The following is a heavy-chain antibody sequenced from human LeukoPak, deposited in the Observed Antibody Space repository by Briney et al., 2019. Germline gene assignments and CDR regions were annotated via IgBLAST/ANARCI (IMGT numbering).Heavy chain of an antibody. CDR3: ARARPRSVYYFDY. CDR2: IYYSGST. CDR1: GGSISSGSYY. D-gene: IGHD6-6*01. Sequence: PSETLSLTCTVSGGSISSGSYYWSWIRQPPGKGLEWIGYIYYSGSTNYNPSLKSRVTISVDTSKNQFSLKLSSVTAADTAVYYCARARPRSVYYFDYWGQGTLVTVSS. J-gene: IGHJ4*02. V-gene: IGHV4-61*01.